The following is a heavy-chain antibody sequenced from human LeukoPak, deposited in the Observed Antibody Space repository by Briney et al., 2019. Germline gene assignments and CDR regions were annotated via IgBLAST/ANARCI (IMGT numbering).Heavy chain of an antibody. J-gene: IGHJ4*02. CDR2: ISAYNGNT. CDR3: ALTKDIVVVPAAQFDY. Sequence: APVKVSCKASGYTFTSYGISWVRQAPGQGLEWMGWISAYNGNTNYAQKLQGRVTMTTDTSTSTAYMELRSLRSDDTAVYYCALTKDIVVVPAAQFDYWGQGTLVTVSS. V-gene: IGHV1-18*04. CDR1: GYTFTSYG. D-gene: IGHD2-2*01.